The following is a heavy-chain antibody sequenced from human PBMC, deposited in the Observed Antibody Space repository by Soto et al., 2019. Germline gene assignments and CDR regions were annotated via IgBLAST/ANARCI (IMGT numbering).Heavy chain of an antibody. Sequence: PGGSLRLSCAASGFTFSSYDMNWVRQTPGKGLEWISYIGSSSNTIYYADSVKGRFTISRDNAENSLYLQMNSPRDEDTAVYYCPTRSGYYDTSGYYGAFYYYGMDVWGQGTTVTVSS. CDR2: IGSSSNTI. J-gene: IGHJ6*02. CDR3: PTRSGYYDTSGYYGAFYYYGMDV. D-gene: IGHD3-22*01. V-gene: IGHV3-48*02. CDR1: GFTFSSYD.